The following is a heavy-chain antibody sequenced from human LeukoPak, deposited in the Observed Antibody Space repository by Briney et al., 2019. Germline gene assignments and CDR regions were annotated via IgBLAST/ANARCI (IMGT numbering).Heavy chain of an antibody. D-gene: IGHD1-26*01. V-gene: IGHV4-61*02. CDR2: IYNSGST. CDR1: GGSISRGSYY. Sequence: PSQTLSLTCVVSGGSISRGSYYWNWIRQPAGKGLEWMGRIYNSGSTNYNPSLKSRVTISADMSRNQLSLQLTSVTAADTAMYYCARDDVGATTNYWGQGTLVTVSS. J-gene: IGHJ4*02. CDR3: ARDDVGATTNY.